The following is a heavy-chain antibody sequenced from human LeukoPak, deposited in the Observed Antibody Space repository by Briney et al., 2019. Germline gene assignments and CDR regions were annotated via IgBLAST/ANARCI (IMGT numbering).Heavy chain of an antibody. CDR1: GYTFTIYD. D-gene: IGHD1-26*01. J-gene: IGHJ4*02. CDR3: ARGRVSYGY. Sequence: ASVTVSCTSSGYTFTIYDINWVRQAPGQGLEWMGWMNPNSGNTGYAQKFQGRVTMTRNTSISTAYMELSSLRSEDTAVYYCARGRVSYGYWGQGTLVTVSS. CDR2: MNPNSGNT. V-gene: IGHV1-8*01.